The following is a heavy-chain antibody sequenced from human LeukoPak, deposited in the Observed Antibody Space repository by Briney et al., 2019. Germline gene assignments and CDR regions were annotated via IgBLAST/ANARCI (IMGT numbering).Heavy chain of an antibody. J-gene: IGHJ3*02. D-gene: IGHD4-23*01. V-gene: IGHV4-39*07. Sequence: PSETLSLTCTVSGGSISSSSYYWGWIRQPPGKGLEWIGSIYYSGSTYYNPSLKSRVTISVDTSKNQFSLKLSSVTAADTAVYYCAREIFPVVTPGAFDIWGQGTMVTVSS. CDR1: GGSISSSSYY. CDR3: AREIFPVVTPGAFDI. CDR2: IYYSGST.